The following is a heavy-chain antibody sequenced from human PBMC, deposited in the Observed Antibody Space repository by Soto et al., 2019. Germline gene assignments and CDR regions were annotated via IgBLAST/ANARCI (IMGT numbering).Heavy chain of an antibody. CDR2: IIPIFGTV. CDR1: GGTFSNYP. V-gene: IGHV1-69*13. CDR3: ARPRTVATTKGYDY. Sequence: GASVKVSGKASGGTFSNYPFTWVRQAPGQGLEWMGGIIPIFGTVTYAQKFQGRVTISADESTSTAYMEMSSLTSEDTAVYYCARPRTVATTKGYDYWGQGTLVTVSS. J-gene: IGHJ4*02. D-gene: IGHD1-1*01.